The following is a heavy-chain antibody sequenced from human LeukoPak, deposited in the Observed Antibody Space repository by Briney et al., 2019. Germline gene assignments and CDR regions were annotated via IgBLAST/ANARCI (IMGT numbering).Heavy chain of an antibody. V-gene: IGHV1-58*01. D-gene: IGHD3-9*01. Sequence: PGTSVKVSCKASGFTFTSSAVQWVRQARGQRLEWIGWIVVGSGNTSYAQKFQERVTITRDMSTSTAYMELSSLRSEDTAVYYCAAGDILTGYSPMSAFDIWGQGTMVTVSS. CDR2: IVVGSGNT. J-gene: IGHJ3*02. CDR3: AAGDILTGYSPMSAFDI. CDR1: GFTFTSSA.